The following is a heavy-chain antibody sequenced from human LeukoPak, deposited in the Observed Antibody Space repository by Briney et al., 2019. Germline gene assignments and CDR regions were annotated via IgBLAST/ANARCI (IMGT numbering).Heavy chain of an antibody. Sequence: PGGSLRLSCEVSGFTFNNYAMHWVRQAPGKGLEWVSGISGSGGSTFYADSVKGRFTISRDNSKDTLYLQVNSLRAEDTAVYYCATARTLRVTTSFDYWGQGTLVTVSS. CDR2: ISGSGGST. V-gene: IGHV3-23*01. CDR1: GFTFNNYA. J-gene: IGHJ4*02. CDR3: ATARTLRVTTSFDY. D-gene: IGHD4-17*01.